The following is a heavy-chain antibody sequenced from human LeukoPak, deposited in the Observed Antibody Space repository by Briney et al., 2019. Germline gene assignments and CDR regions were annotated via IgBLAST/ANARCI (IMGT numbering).Heavy chain of an antibody. CDR3: AKDGGLWVSAHWGDS. V-gene: IGHV3-23*01. J-gene: IGHJ4*02. CDR2: ITTGDGNT. Sequence: GGSLRLSCTASGFTFSSYTMTWVRQAPGKGLKWVSTITTGDGNTYYADSVKGRFTVSRDDSENTLYLQMNSLRAEDTAVYYCAKDGGLWVSAHWGDSWGRGTLVTVSS. D-gene: IGHD7-27*01. CDR1: GFTFSSYT.